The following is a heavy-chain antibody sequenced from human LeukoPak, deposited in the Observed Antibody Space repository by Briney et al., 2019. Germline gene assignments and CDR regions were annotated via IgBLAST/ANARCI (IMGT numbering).Heavy chain of an antibody. CDR1: GFTFSSYG. D-gene: IGHD3-3*01. J-gene: IGHJ3*02. CDR2: ISYDGSEK. V-gene: IGHV3-33*06. CDR3: AKDLEDFWSGYYGEGDAFDI. Sequence: AGGSLRLSCAASGFTFSSYGMHWVRRATGKGLEWVAVISYDGSEKYYAYSVEGLFTISRYNSETTVFMQMNSLRAEDTAVSYCAKDLEDFWSGYYGEGDAFDIWGQGTMVTVSS.